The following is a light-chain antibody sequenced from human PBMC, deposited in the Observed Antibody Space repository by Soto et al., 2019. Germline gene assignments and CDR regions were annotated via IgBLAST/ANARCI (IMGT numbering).Light chain of an antibody. CDR1: QNIDDW. CDR3: QQYNLR. Sequence: DIQMTQSPSTLSASVGDRVTITCRASQNIDDWLAWYQQKPGKVPKVVSYRASKLQSGVPSRFRGSGSGTEFALTIDGLQPDDYATYYCQQYNLRFGSGTKVEIK. V-gene: IGKV1-5*03. CDR2: RAS. J-gene: IGKJ4*01.